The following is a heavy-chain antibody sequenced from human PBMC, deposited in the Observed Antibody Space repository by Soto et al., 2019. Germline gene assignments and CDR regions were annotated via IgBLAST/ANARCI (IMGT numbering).Heavy chain of an antibody. CDR2: INPNCGGT. Sequence: ASVKVSCKASGYTFTGYYMHWVRQAPGQGLEWMGWINPNCGGTNYAQKFQGWVTMTRDTSISTAYMELSKLRSDDTAGYYCARGDSGPFGQQLLDVYYYYSGLDVWGQGTTVTVSS. CDR1: GYTFTGYY. V-gene: IGHV1-2*04. J-gene: IGHJ6*02. D-gene: IGHD3-16*01. CDR3: ARGDSGPFGQQLLDVYYYYSGLDV.